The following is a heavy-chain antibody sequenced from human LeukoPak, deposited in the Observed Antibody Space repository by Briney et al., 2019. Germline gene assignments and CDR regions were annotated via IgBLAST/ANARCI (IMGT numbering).Heavy chain of an antibody. CDR3: ARLIRDVKYCSSTSCPYDAFDI. V-gene: IGHV4-59*08. J-gene: IGHJ3*02. Sequence: SETLSLTCTVSGGSISSYYWSWIRQPPGKGLEGIGYIYYSGSPNYNPSLKSRVTISVDTSKNQFSLKLSSVTAADTAVYYCARLIRDVKYCSSTSCPYDAFDIWGQGTMVTVSS. CDR1: GGSISSYY. D-gene: IGHD2-2*01. CDR2: IYYSGSP.